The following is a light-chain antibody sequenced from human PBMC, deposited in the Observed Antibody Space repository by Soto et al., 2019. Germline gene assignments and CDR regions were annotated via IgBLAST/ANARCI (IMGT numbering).Light chain of an antibody. Sequence: PGETATLSCRASQSVTSNNLAWYQHKPGQTPRLLIYGASSRATGIPDTFSGSGSGTDFTLTISSLEPEDFAVYYCLQYGTSPYTFGQGSEVEI. CDR1: QSVTSNN. V-gene: IGKV3-20*01. CDR3: LQYGTSPYT. J-gene: IGKJ2*01. CDR2: GAS.